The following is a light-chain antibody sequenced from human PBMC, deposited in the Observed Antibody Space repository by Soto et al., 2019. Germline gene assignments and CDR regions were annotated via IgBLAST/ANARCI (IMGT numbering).Light chain of an antibody. CDR3: QQYNNWVLT. CDR2: GAS. Sequence: EIVMTQSPATLSVSPGERATLSCRASQSVSSNLAWYQQKPGQAPKLLIYGASTRATGIPARFSGSGSGTELTLTISSLQSEDFAVYYCQQYNNWVLTFGGGTKVEIK. V-gene: IGKV3-15*01. J-gene: IGKJ4*01. CDR1: QSVSSN.